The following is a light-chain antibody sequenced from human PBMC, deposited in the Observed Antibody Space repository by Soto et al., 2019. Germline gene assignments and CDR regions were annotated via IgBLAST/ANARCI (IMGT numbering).Light chain of an antibody. V-gene: IGKV3-20*01. J-gene: IGKJ3*01. CDR3: QQYARAPFS. Sequence: EIVLTQSPGTLSLSPGDRATLSCRASHSINTSFLAWFQQKPGQAPRLLIYAASTRATGIPDRFSGSASETDFTLTINRLETEDSAVYYCQQYARAPFSLGPGTKVDIK. CDR2: AAS. CDR1: HSINTSF.